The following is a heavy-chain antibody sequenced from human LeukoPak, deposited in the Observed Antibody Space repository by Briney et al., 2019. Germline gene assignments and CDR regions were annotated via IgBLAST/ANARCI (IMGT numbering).Heavy chain of an antibody. CDR1: GYTLTELS. CDR3: ASRLQSGSPWYFDF. D-gene: IGHD1-26*01. J-gene: IGHJ4*02. V-gene: IGHV1-24*01. Sequence: GASVKVSCKVSGYTLTELSMHWVRQAPGKGLEWMGGFDPEDGETIYAQKFQGRVTMTEDTSTDTAYMELSSLRSDDTAVYYCASRLQSGSPWYFDFWGQGTLVTVSS. CDR2: FDPEDGET.